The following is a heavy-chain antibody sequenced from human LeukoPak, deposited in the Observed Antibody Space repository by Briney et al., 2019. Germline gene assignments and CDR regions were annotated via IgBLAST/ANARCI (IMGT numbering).Heavy chain of an antibody. CDR1: GYTFTSYG. Sequence: VASVKVSCKASGYTFTSYGISWVRQAPGQGLEWMGWISVYNGNTNYAQKIQGRVTMTTDTSTSTAYMELRSLRSDDTAVYYCARGQTYSSGWPYDAFDIWGQGTMVTVSS. J-gene: IGHJ3*02. CDR2: ISVYNGNT. V-gene: IGHV1-18*01. D-gene: IGHD6-19*01. CDR3: ARGQTYSSGWPYDAFDI.